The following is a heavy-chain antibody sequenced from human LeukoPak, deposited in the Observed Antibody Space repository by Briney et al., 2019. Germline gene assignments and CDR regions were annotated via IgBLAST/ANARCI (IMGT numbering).Heavy chain of an antibody. Sequence: GGSLILSCAASGFTFSSYSMNWVRQAPGKGLEWVSSISSSSSYIYYADSVKGRFTISRDNAKNSLYLQMNSLRAEDRAVYYCASFGGYSSSSVWFDPWGQGTLVTVSS. CDR2: ISSSSSYI. V-gene: IGHV3-21*01. J-gene: IGHJ5*02. D-gene: IGHD6-6*01. CDR1: GFTFSSYS. CDR3: ASFGGYSSSSVWFDP.